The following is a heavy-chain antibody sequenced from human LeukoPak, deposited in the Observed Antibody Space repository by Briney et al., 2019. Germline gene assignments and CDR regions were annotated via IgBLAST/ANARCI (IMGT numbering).Heavy chain of an antibody. CDR2: INHSGST. CDR1: GGSFSGYY. J-gene: IGHJ5*02. D-gene: IGHD2-2*01. CDR3: ARAGDCSSTSCYPEYNWFDP. V-gene: IGHV4-34*01. Sequence: SETLSLTCAVYGGSFSGYYWSWIRQPPGKGLEWIGEINHSGSTNYNPSLKSRVTISVDTSKNQFSLKLSSVTAADTAVYYCARAGDCSSTSCYPEYNWFDPWGRGTLVTVSS.